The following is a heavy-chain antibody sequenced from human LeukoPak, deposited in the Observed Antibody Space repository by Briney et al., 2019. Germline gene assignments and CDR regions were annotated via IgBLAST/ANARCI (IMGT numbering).Heavy chain of an antibody. D-gene: IGHD3-9*01. Sequence: GGSLRLSCVASGFSFSPYAMHWVRQAPGKGLEWVAVLSYDGFNKYYADSVKGRFTISRDNSKNTLYLQMHNMRAEDTAVYYCARDPNVLQYFGWTLDYWGQGTLVTVSS. CDR2: LSYDGFNK. CDR3: ARDPNVLQYFGWTLDY. J-gene: IGHJ4*02. CDR1: GFSFSPYA. V-gene: IGHV3-30*04.